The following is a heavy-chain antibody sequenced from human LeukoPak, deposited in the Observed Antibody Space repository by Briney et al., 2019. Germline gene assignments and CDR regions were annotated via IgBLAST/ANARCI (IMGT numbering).Heavy chain of an antibody. CDR3: ARVGAGDIVVVPAAMDY. CDR2: ISAYNGNT. V-gene: IGHV1-18*01. D-gene: IGHD2-2*01. CDR1: GYTFTSYG. J-gene: IGHJ4*02. Sequence: ASVKVSCKASGYTFTSYGISWVRQAPGQGLEWMGWISAYNGNTNYAQKLQGRVTMTTDTSTSTAYMELRSLRSDDTAVYYCARVGAGDIVVVPAAMDYWGQGTLVTVSS.